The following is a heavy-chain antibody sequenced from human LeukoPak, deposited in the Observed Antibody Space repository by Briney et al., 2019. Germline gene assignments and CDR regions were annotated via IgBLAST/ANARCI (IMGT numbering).Heavy chain of an antibody. Sequence: SETLSLTCTVSGGSISSSSYYWGWIRQPPGKGLEWIGYIYYSGSTNYNPSLKSRVTISVDTSKNQFSLKLSSVTAADTAVCYCARNTHCSGGSCYPGGYYYGMDVWGQGTTVTVSS. CDR2: IYYSGST. V-gene: IGHV4-61*05. D-gene: IGHD2-15*01. CDR1: GGSISSSSYY. J-gene: IGHJ6*02. CDR3: ARNTHCSGGSCYPGGYYYGMDV.